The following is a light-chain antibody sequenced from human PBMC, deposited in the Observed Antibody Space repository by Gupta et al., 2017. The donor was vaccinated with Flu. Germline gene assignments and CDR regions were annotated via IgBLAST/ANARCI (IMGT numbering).Light chain of an antibody. V-gene: IGKV3D-15*01. CDR1: QSVASN. CDR3: QQYNNWPPWT. CDR2: GAS. J-gene: IGKJ1*01. Sequence: SVSPGERATLSCRASQSVASNLAWYQQKPGQPPRLLIYGASTRAAGVPGRFSGSGSGTDFSLTISSLQSEDYAVYYCQQYNNWPPWTLGQGTKV.